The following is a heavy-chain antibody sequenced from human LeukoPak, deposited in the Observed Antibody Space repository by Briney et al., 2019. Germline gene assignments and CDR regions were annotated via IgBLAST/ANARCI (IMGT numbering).Heavy chain of an antibody. D-gene: IGHD3-3*01. CDR3: ARYDSWSGNDY. CDR1: GFTFSSYA. V-gene: IGHV3-7*01. Sequence: GGSLRLSCAASGFTFSSYAMSWVRQAPGKGLEWVANIKQDGSEKYYVDSVKGRFTISRDNAKNSLYLQMNSLRAEDTAVYYCARYDSWSGNDYWGQGTLVTVSS. CDR2: IKQDGSEK. J-gene: IGHJ4*02.